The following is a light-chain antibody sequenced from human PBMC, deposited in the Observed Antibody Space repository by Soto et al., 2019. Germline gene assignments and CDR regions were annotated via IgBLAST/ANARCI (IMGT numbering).Light chain of an antibody. CDR2: GAS. CDR3: QQYHKYPPS. J-gene: IGKJ1*01. Sequence: DIQMPQSPSSVSAYVGDRVTIACRASQDISIHLAWFQQKPGKAPKSLIFGASNLPSGVPSKVSGSGAGTDFTLTIASLHPEDFATYYYQQYHKYPPSFGQGTKVQIK. CDR1: QDISIH. V-gene: IGKV1-16*02.